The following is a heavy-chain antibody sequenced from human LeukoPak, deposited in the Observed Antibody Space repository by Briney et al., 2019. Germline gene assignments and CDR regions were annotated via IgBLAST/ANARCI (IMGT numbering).Heavy chain of an antibody. D-gene: IGHD7-27*01. Sequence: GGSLRLSCAASGFIVSSNYMSWVRQAPGKGLEWVSVIYGGAITFYSDSVKGRLTISRDNSNNTLYLQMNSMRAEDTAVYYCARARDWGYLDYWGQGTLVTVSS. J-gene: IGHJ4*02. CDR1: GFIVSSNY. CDR3: ARARDWGYLDY. V-gene: IGHV3-53*01. CDR2: IYGGAIT.